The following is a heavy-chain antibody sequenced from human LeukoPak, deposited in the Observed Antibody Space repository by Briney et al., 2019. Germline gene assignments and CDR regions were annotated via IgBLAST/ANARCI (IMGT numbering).Heavy chain of an antibody. J-gene: IGHJ4*02. V-gene: IGHV3-23*01. Sequence: PGGSLRLSCAASGFTFSSYAMSWVRQAPGKGLEWVSFISPSGDRTSNADSVEGRFTISRDNSKNTLFLQMNSLRAEDTAMYYCARDLGSSSDYWGQGTLVTVSS. CDR3: ARDLGSSSDY. CDR2: ISPSGDRT. CDR1: GFTFSSYA. D-gene: IGHD6-13*01.